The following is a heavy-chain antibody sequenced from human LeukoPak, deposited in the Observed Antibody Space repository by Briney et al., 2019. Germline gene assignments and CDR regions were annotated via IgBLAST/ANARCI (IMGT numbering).Heavy chain of an antibody. CDR3: ARDWVLWFGELLGPLDY. CDR1: GFTFSSYG. J-gene: IGHJ4*02. Sequence: PGGSLRLSCAASGFTFSSYGMHWVHQAPGKGLEWVAVIWYDGSNKYYADSVKGRFTISRDNSKNTLCLQMNSLRAEDTAVYYCARDWVLWFGELLGPLDYWGQGTLVTVSS. D-gene: IGHD3-10*01. V-gene: IGHV3-33*01. CDR2: IWYDGSNK.